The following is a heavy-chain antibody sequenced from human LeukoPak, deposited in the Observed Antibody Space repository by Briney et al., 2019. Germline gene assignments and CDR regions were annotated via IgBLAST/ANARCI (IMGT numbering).Heavy chain of an antibody. CDR2: INHSGST. Sequence: PSETQSLTCAVYGGSFSGYYWSWIRQPPGKGLEWIGEINHSGSTNYNPSLKSRVTISVDTSKNQFSLKLSSVTAADTAVYYCARAKALGYCSGGSCYPRGFDPWGQGTLVTVSS. V-gene: IGHV4-34*01. CDR3: ARAKALGYCSGGSCYPRGFDP. CDR1: GGSFSGYY. D-gene: IGHD2-15*01. J-gene: IGHJ5*02.